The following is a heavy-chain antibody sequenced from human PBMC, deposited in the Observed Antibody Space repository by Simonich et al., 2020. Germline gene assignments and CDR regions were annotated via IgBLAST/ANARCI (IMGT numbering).Heavy chain of an antibody. J-gene: IGHJ4*02. CDR3: ASNSGEGY. D-gene: IGHD7-27*01. V-gene: IGHV3-21*01. CDR1: GFTFSSYS. CDR2: ISSSSSYI. Sequence: EVQLVESGGGLVKPGGSLRLSCAACGFTFSSYSMNWVRQAPGMGLEWVSSISSSSSYIYYADSVKGRFTISRDNAKNSLYLQMNCLRAEDTAVYYCASNSGEGYWGQGTLVTVSS.